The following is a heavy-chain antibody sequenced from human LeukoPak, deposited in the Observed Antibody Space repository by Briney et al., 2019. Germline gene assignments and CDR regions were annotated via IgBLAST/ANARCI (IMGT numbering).Heavy chain of an antibody. CDR3: ARVWGSIDY. V-gene: IGHV1-8*02. CDR1: GYTFTSYG. D-gene: IGHD3-16*01. J-gene: IGHJ4*02. CDR2: MNPNSGNT. Sequence: ASVKVSCKASGYTFTSYGISWVRRAPGQGLEWMGWMNPNSGNTGFAQKFQGRVTLTRDTSITTAYMELTSLRPEDTAVYYCARVWGSIDYWGQGTLVTVSS.